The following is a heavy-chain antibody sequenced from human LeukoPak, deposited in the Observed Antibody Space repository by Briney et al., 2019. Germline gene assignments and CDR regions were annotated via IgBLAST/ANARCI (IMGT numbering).Heavy chain of an antibody. J-gene: IGHJ4*02. D-gene: IGHD1-26*01. Sequence: PGGSLRLFCAASGITFSNYGMHWVRQAPGKGLEWVAFIRYDGSDKYYADSVKGRFTISRDNSKITLFLQMNGLRAEDTAVYYCAKDLSPMVGAKILDYWGQGTLVTVSS. CDR1: GITFSNYG. CDR2: IRYDGSDK. V-gene: IGHV3-30*02. CDR3: AKDLSPMVGAKILDY.